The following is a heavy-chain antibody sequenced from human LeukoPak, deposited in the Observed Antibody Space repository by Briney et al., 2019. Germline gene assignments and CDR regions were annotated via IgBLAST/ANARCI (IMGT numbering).Heavy chain of an antibody. D-gene: IGHD5-18*01. V-gene: IGHV3-7*01. Sequence: GGSLRLSCAASGFTFTKYWMSWVRQAPGKGLEWVANIKEDGSEKYYVDSVKGRFTISRHNAKNSLYLQMNSLRAEDTAGYYCANGYSYGLGWGQGTLVTVSS. J-gene: IGHJ4*02. CDR2: IKEDGSEK. CDR1: GFTFTKYW. CDR3: ANGYSYGLG.